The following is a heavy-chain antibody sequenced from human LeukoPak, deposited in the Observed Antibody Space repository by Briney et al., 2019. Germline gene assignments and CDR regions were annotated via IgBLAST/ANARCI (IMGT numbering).Heavy chain of an antibody. V-gene: IGHV4-39*01. CDR1: GGSISSSSYY. CDR2: IYYSGST. Sequence: SETLSLTCTVSGGSISSSSYYWGWIRQPPGKGLEWIGSIYYSGSTYYNPSLKSRVTISVDTSKNQFSLKLSSVTAADTAVYYCARRGPHLYWGQGTLVTVPS. CDR3: ARRGPHLY. J-gene: IGHJ4*02.